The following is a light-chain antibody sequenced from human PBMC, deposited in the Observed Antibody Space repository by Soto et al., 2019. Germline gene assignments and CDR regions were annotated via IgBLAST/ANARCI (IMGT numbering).Light chain of an antibody. CDR3: SSYAGSNKV. CDR2: EVS. CDR1: SSDVGGYNY. J-gene: IGLJ1*01. V-gene: IGLV2-8*01. Sequence: QSALPQPPSASGSPGQSVTISCTGTSSDVGGYNYVSWYQQHPGKAPKLMIYEVSKRPSGVPDRFSGSKSGNTASLTVSGLRAEDEADYYCSSYAGSNKVFGTGTKVTVL.